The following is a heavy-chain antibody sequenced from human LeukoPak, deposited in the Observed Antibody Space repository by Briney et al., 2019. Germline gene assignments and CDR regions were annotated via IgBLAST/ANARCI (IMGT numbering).Heavy chain of an antibody. Sequence: GGTLRLSCAASGFTFSSYGMHWVRQAPGKGLEWVAFIRYDGSNKYYADSVKGRFTISRDNSKNTLYLQMNSLRAEDTAVYYCARRGYSSGWSVGFWGQGTLVTVSS. CDR1: GFTFSSYG. D-gene: IGHD6-19*01. CDR2: IRYDGSNK. V-gene: IGHV3-33*08. CDR3: ARRGYSSGWSVGF. J-gene: IGHJ4*02.